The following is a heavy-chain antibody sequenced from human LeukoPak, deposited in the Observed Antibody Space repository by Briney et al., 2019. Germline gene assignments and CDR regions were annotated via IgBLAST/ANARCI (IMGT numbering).Heavy chain of an antibody. J-gene: IGHJ5*01. V-gene: IGHV7-4-1*02. D-gene: IGHD4-11*01. Sequence: ASVEVSCKTSGYTFTTYAMNWVRQAPGQGPEWMGWINTKTGNPTYAQGFTGRFVFSLDTPVSTAYLPISSLKAEDTAVYYCARDRTVSTRDNWFDSWGQGTLITVSS. CDR3: ARDRTVSTRDNWFDS. CDR1: GYTFTTYA. CDR2: INTKTGNP.